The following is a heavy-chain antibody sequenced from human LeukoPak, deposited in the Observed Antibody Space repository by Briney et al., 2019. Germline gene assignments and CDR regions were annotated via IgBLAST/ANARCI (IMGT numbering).Heavy chain of an antibody. D-gene: IGHD5-24*01. V-gene: IGHV4-38-2*01. J-gene: IGHJ3*02. CDR2: IYHSGST. Sequence: SETLSLTWAVSGYSISSGYYWGWIRQPPGKGLEWIGSIYHSGSTYYNPSLKSRVTISVDTSKNQFSLKLSSVTAADTAVYYCATPSRDGYNKDAFDIWGQGTMVTVSS. CDR3: ATPSRDGYNKDAFDI. CDR1: GYSISSGYY.